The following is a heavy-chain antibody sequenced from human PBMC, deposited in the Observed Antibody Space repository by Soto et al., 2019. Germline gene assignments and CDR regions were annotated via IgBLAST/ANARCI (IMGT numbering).Heavy chain of an antibody. CDR2: IYYSGST. J-gene: IGHJ6*01. V-gene: IGHV4-30-4*01. CDR1: GGSISSGDYY. D-gene: IGHD3-10*01. Sequence: SETLSLTCTVSGGSISSGDYYWSWIRQPPGKGLEWIGYIYYSGSTYYNPSLKSRVTISVDTSKNQFPLKLSSVTAADTAVYYCAREAYGSGSYYNEAPYYYYGMDVWGQGTTVTVSS. CDR3: AREAYGSGSYYNEAPYYYYGMDV.